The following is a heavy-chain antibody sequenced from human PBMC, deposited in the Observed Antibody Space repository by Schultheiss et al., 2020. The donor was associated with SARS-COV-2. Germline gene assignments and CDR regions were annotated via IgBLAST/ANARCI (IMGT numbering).Heavy chain of an antibody. CDR1: GFTFSSYA. D-gene: IGHD6-19*01. CDR2: ISGGNT. Sequence: GGSLRLSCSASGFTFSSYAMHWVRQAPGKGLEWVSTISGGNTYYADSVKGRFTISRDNAKKSVYLQMNSLRDEDTAVYYCARDIPGYSSGWYAGDYWGQGTLVTVSS. J-gene: IGHJ4*02. CDR3: ARDIPGYSSGWYAGDY. V-gene: IGHV3-48*02.